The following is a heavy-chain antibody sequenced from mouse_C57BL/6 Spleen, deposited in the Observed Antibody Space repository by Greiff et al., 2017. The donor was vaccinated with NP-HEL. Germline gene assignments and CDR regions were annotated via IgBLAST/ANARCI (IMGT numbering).Heavy chain of an antibody. D-gene: IGHD3-3*01. CDR2: ISYDGSN. J-gene: IGHJ4*01. Sequence: DVQLQESGPGLVKPSQSLSLTCSVTGYSITSGYYWNWIRQFPGDKLEWMDYISYDGSNNYNQSLKNRISITSDTSKNQLFLKLNSVTTEDTATYYGARDGDAGAMDYWGQGTSVTVSS. CDR1: GYSITSGYY. V-gene: IGHV3-6*01. CDR3: ARDGDAGAMDY.